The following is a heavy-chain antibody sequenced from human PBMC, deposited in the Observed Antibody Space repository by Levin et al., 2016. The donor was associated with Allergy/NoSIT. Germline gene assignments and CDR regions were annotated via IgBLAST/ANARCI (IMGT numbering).Heavy chain of an antibody. CDR3: ARDHLVRYCSSTSCYYGMDV. Sequence: WVRQAPGQGLEWMGWISAYNGNTNYAQKLQGRVTMTTDTSTSTAYMELRSLRSEDTAVYYCARDHLVRYCSSTSCYYGMDVWGQGTTVTVSS. D-gene: IGHD2-2*01. J-gene: IGHJ6*02. CDR2: ISAYNGNT. V-gene: IGHV1-18*01.